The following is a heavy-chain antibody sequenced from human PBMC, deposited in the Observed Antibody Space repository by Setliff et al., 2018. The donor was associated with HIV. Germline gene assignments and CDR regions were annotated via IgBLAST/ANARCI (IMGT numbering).Heavy chain of an antibody. Sequence: ASVMVSCKASGYIFSTYGISWVRQAPGQGLEWMGWISASNGNTHYAQKVQGRVTLTTDTSTNTAYMELRSLRSDDAAVYYCAKTTPQPHYYYYVDAWGKGTTVTVSS. D-gene: IGHD4-17*01. J-gene: IGHJ6*03. V-gene: IGHV1-18*01. CDR1: GYIFSTYG. CDR2: ISASNGNT. CDR3: AKTTPQPHYYYYVDA.